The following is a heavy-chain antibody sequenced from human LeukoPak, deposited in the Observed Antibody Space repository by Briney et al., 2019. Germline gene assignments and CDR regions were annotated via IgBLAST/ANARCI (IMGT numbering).Heavy chain of an antibody. CDR3: ARALRPDVRWFGELLLPDY. CDR1: GFTFSSYA. Sequence: GGSLRLSCAASGFTFSSYAMHWVRQAPGKGLEWVAVISYDGSNKYYADSVKGRFTISRDNSKNTLYLQMNSLRAEDTAVYYCARALRPDVRWFGELLLPDYWGQGTLVTVSS. V-gene: IGHV3-30-3*01. D-gene: IGHD3-10*01. J-gene: IGHJ4*02. CDR2: ISYDGSNK.